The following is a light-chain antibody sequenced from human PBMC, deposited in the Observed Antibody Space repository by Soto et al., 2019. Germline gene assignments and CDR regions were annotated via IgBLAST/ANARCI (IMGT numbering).Light chain of an antibody. CDR1: QSISSY. CDR3: QQSYSTPLHA. Sequence: DIQMTQSPSSLSASVGDRVTITCRASQSISSYLNWYQQKPGKAPKLLIYAASSLQSGVPSRFSGSGSGTDFTLTISSLQPEDFATYSCQQSYSTPLHAFGQGTKLEIK. J-gene: IGKJ2*01. V-gene: IGKV1-39*01. CDR2: AAS.